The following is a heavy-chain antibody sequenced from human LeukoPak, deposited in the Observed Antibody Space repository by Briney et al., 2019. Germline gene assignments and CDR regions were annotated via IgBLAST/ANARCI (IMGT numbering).Heavy chain of an antibody. D-gene: IGHD3-22*01. CDR3: ARALYYYDSRGYYGY. V-gene: IGHV3-48*03. Sequence: PGGSLRLSCAASGFTFSSYEMYWVRQAPGKGLEWVSNGSSGTTIYYADSVTGRFTISRDNAKNSLYLKMNSLRAEDTAVYYCARALYYYDSRGYYGYWGQGTLVTVSS. CDR1: GFTFSSYE. J-gene: IGHJ4*02. CDR2: GSSGTTI.